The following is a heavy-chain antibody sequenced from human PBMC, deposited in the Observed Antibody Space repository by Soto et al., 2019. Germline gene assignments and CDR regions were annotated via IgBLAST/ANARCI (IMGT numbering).Heavy chain of an antibody. CDR3: AREVQVHTPAFVY. J-gene: IGHJ4*02. Sequence: QVQLVQSGAEMKKPGSSVKVSCQSSGGTFNTYAMNWVRQAPGQGPEWMGDISPMFGAANYAAKFQGRVTITADESTGTSYMQSSSLTAEATALYFCAREVQVHTPAFVYWGQGTRVTVSS. CDR1: GGTFNTYA. V-gene: IGHV1-69*19. CDR2: ISPMFGAA. D-gene: IGHD3-10*01.